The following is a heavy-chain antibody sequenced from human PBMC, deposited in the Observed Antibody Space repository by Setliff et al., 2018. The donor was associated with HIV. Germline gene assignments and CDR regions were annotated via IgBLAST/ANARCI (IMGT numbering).Heavy chain of an antibody. Sequence: LRLSCAASGFTVSSNSMNWVRQAPGKELEWVSSISSSSSYIYYADSVKGRFTISRDNAKNSLFLQMHSLRAEDTAVYYCARGGISIAARPIDYWGQGTLVTVSS. D-gene: IGHD6-6*01. CDR3: ARGGISIAARPIDY. V-gene: IGHV3-21*01. CDR1: GFTVSSNS. CDR2: ISSSSSYI. J-gene: IGHJ4*02.